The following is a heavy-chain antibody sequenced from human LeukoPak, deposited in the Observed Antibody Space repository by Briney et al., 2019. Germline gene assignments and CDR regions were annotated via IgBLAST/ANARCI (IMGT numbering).Heavy chain of an antibody. CDR2: SSYSGSP. D-gene: IGHD1-1*01. CDR3: ARDLPATGVD. J-gene: IGHJ4*02. CDR1: GGSISSSSYY. V-gene: IGHV4-39*07. Sequence: SETLSLTCTVSGGSISSSSYYWAWIRQPPGKGLEWIGSSSYSGSPYYNPSLKSRVTISVDTSQNQFSLKLSSVTAADTAVYYCARDLPATGVDWGQGTLVTVSS.